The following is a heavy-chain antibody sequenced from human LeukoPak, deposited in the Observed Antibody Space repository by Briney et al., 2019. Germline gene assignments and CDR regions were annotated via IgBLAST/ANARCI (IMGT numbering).Heavy chain of an antibody. J-gene: IGHJ4*02. CDR3: ARHRTYSGSYYDY. CDR1: CGSIISYY. Sequence: SETLSLTCTVSCGSIISYYWSWIRQPPGKGLEWIGYIYYSGSTNYNPSLKSRVTISVDTSKNQFSLKLSSVTAADTAVYYCARHRTYSGSYYDYWGQGTLVTVSS. D-gene: IGHD1-26*01. CDR2: IYYSGST. V-gene: IGHV4-59*01.